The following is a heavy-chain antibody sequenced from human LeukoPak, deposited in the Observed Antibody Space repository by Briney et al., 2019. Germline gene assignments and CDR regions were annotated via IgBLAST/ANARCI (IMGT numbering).Heavy chain of an antibody. CDR1: GFKFSSFS. CDR3: ARAIARYGYSAY. Sequence: GGSLRLSCAASGFKFSSFSMGWVRQAPGKGLEWLSYITSTSSATYYADSLQGRFTISRDNAKNSLYLQINSLRADDTAVYYCARAIARYGYSAYWGQGTLVTVSS. V-gene: IGHV3-48*04. CDR2: ITSTSSAT. D-gene: IGHD5-18*01. J-gene: IGHJ4*02.